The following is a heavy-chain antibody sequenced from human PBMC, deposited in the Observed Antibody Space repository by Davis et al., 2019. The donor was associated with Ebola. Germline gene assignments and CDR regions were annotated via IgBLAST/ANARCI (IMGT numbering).Heavy chain of an antibody. CDR3: SRVPDVLAGYDSYYFEY. Sequence: AASVKVSCKSSGYTFTNYGITWVRQAPGQGLEWMGWIGGEKGNTHYAQKFQGRVPMTRDTSTNTFYLEVRSLRSDDTAVYYCSRVPDVLAGYDSYYFEYWGQGTLVTVSS. J-gene: IGHJ4*02. D-gene: IGHD3-9*01. CDR2: IGGEKGNT. CDR1: GYTFTNYG. V-gene: IGHV1-18*01.